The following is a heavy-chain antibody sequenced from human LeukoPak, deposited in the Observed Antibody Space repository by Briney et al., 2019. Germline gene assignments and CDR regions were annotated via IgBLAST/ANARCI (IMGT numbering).Heavy chain of an antibody. CDR1: GFTFSSYG. J-gene: IGHJ4*02. D-gene: IGHD6-19*01. V-gene: IGHV3-33*03. CDR3: VRGTSAWRGVDY. CDR2: IWYDGSNK. Sequence: GRSLRLSCAESGFTFSSYGMHWVRQAPGKGLEWVAVIWYDGSNKYYADSVKGRFTISRDNAKNTLYLEMNSLRAEDTAIYYCVRGTSAWRGVDYWGQGTLVNVPS.